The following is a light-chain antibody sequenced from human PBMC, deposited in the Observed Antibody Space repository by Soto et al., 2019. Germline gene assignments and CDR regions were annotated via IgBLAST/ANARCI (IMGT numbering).Light chain of an antibody. Sequence: QTVVTQPPSASGTPGQRVTISCSGGSSNIGSNTVNWYQQLPGTAPKLLIYSNNQRPSGVPDRFSGSKSGTSASLAISALQSEDEADYYCAAWDDSLNAVVFGGGTKLTVL. CDR3: AAWDDSLNAVV. V-gene: IGLV1-44*01. CDR2: SNN. CDR1: SSNIGSNT. J-gene: IGLJ2*01.